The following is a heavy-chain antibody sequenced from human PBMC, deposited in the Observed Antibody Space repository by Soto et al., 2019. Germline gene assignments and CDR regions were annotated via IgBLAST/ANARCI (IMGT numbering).Heavy chain of an antibody. CDR2: ISSSSSYI. CDR3: ARAPRPLAAAGSSWFDP. V-gene: IGHV3-21*01. CDR1: GFTFSSYS. J-gene: IGHJ5*02. Sequence: GGSLRLSCAASGFTFSSYSMNWVRQAPGKGLEWVSSISSSSSYIYYADSVKGRFTISRDNAKNSLYLQMNSLRAEDTAVYYCARAPRPLAAAGSSWFDPWGQGTLVTVSS. D-gene: IGHD6-13*01.